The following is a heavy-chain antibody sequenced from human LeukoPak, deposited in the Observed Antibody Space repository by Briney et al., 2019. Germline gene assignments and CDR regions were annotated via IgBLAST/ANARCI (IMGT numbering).Heavy chain of an antibody. CDR3: AKEGAIAAGGSRFDC. V-gene: IGHV1-8*01. CDR2: RNANSGNT. Sequence: ASVKVSCKASGYTFPSYDFNWVRQATGQGLAWMGWRNANSGNTGYGQKCKGRGTMTRNTSMGPAYMELSSLGSEDTAVYYCAKEGAIAAGGSRFDCWGQGTLVTVS. CDR1: GYTFPSYD. J-gene: IGHJ4*02. D-gene: IGHD6-13*01.